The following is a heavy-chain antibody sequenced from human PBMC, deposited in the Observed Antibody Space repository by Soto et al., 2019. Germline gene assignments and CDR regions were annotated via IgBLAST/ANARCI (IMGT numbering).Heavy chain of an antibody. D-gene: IGHD6-13*01. CDR3: ARETPSAAAAYYYYGLDV. CDR2: IIPVFGTG. J-gene: IGHJ6*02. Sequence: QVQLVQSGAEVKKAGSSVKVSCKVSGGTFSSYFINWVRQAPGQRLEWVGGIIPVFGTGSYAEKFQGRVTITADESTSPAYMELSRLRSDDTAVYYCARETPSAAAAYYYYGLDVWGQGTTVTVPS. CDR1: GGTFSSYF. V-gene: IGHV1-69*01.